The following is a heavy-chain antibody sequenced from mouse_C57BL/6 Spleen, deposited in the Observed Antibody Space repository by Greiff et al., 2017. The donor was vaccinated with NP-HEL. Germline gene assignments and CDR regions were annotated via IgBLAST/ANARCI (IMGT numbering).Heavy chain of an antibody. D-gene: IGHD2-5*01. V-gene: IGHV5-9-1*02. Sequence: EVQVVESGEGLVKPGGSLKLSCAASGFTFSSYAMSWVRQTPEKRLEWVAYISSGGDYIYYADTVKGRFTISRDNARNTLYLQMSSLKSEDTAMYYCTRDQGGVSNYAFDYWGQGTTLTVSS. CDR3: TRDQGGVSNYAFDY. CDR2: ISSGGDYI. J-gene: IGHJ2*01. CDR1: GFTFSSYA.